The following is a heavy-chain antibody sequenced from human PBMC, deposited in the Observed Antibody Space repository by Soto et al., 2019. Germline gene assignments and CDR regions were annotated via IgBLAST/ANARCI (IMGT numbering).Heavy chain of an antibody. D-gene: IGHD3-3*01. CDR2: IIPIFGIG. CDR1: GGTFNRYA. Sequence: QVQLVQSGAEVKKPGSSVKVSCKASGGTFNRYAISWVRQAPGHGLEWMGGIIPIFGIGNDAQRFQGRVTITADESTGTAYMELSSLRSEDTGVYYCARSAITLFGVVSIPPHYSSGMDVWGQGTTVTVSS. J-gene: IGHJ6*02. V-gene: IGHV1-69*01. CDR3: ARSAITLFGVVSIPPHYSSGMDV.